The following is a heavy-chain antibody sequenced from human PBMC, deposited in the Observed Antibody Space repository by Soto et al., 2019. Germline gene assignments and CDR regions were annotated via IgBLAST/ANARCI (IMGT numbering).Heavy chain of an antibody. D-gene: IGHD2-15*01. V-gene: IGHV1-3*01. CDR3: ARVSGGVAPPYCSGGSCYYGWFDP. CDR1: GYTFTSYA. Sequence: QVRLVQSGAEVKKPGASVKVSCTASGYTFTSYAMHWVRQAPGQRLEWMGWINAGNGNTKYSQKLQGRVTITRDTSASTANMELSSLCSEVTAVDYCARVSGGVAPPYCSGGSCYYGWFDPWGQGTLATVSS. CDR2: INAGNGNT. J-gene: IGHJ5*02.